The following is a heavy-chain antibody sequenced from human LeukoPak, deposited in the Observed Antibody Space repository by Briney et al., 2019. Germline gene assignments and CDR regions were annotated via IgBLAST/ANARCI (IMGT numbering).Heavy chain of an antibody. V-gene: IGHV3-7*01. D-gene: IGHD3-10*01. J-gene: IGHJ1*01. CDR1: GFPFSTYY. CDR2: IGNDGSDK. Sequence: PGGSLRLSCTVSGFPFSTYYMGWLRQTAGKGLEWVGMIGNDGSDKYYVGSLKGRFTISRDNAKNSLFLQMSSLTAEVTALYYCAFPVREPQLWGRGTLVTVSS. CDR3: AFPVREPQL.